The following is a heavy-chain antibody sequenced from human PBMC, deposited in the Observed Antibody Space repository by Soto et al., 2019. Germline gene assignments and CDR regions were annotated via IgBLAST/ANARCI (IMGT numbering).Heavy chain of an antibody. D-gene: IGHD3-22*01. CDR3: ARERYYDSSGYAPFDY. V-gene: IGHV1-69*13. Sequence: SVNVSFKASGGTFSSYAISWVRQAPGQGLEWMGGIIPIFGTANYAQKFQGRVTITADESTSTAYMELSSLRSEDTAVYYCARERYYDSSGYAPFDYWGQGTLVTVSS. CDR2: IIPIFGTA. CDR1: GGTFSSYA. J-gene: IGHJ4*02.